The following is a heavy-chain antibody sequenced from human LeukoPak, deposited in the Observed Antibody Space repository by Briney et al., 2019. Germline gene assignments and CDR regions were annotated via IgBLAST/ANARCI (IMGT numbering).Heavy chain of an antibody. CDR2: IIPILGIA. CDR3: ARIIVVPGSPNPQKGVRYYYGMDV. Sequence: GASVKVSCKASGGTFSSYAISWVRQAPGQGLEWMGRIIPILGIANYAQKFQGRVTITADKSTSTAYMELSSLRSEDTAVYYCARIIVVPGSPNPQKGVRYYYGMDVWGQGTTVTVSS. J-gene: IGHJ6*02. D-gene: IGHD2-2*01. CDR1: GGTFSSYA. V-gene: IGHV1-69*04.